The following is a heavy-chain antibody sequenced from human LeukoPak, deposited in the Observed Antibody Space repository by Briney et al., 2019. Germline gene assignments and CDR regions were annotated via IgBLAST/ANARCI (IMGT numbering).Heavy chain of an antibody. Sequence: GGPLRLSCAASGFTFSSYAMHWVRQAPGKGLEWVAVISYDGSSKYYADSVKGRFTISRDNSKNTLYLQMNSLRAEDTAVYYCARGSETIFGVVIIGSYGMDVWGQGTTVTVSS. V-gene: IGHV3-30-3*01. CDR3: ARGSETIFGVVIIGSYGMDV. J-gene: IGHJ6*02. CDR1: GFTFSSYA. CDR2: ISYDGSSK. D-gene: IGHD3-3*01.